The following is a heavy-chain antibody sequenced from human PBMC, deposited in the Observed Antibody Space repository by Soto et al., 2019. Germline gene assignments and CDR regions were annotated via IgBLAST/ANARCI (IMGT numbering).Heavy chain of an antibody. Sequence: PSETLSLTCTVSGGSVISSSFYLICIRQPPWSGLEWIGYIYYSGSTNYNPSLKSRVTISVDTSKNQFSLKLSSVTAADTAVYYCARDLYYGSGPLRPDPYYYYGMDVWGQGTTVTVSS. CDR3: ARDLYYGSGPLRPDPYYYYGMDV. D-gene: IGHD3-10*01. V-gene: IGHV4-61*01. J-gene: IGHJ6*02. CDR2: IYYSGST. CDR1: GGSVISSSFY.